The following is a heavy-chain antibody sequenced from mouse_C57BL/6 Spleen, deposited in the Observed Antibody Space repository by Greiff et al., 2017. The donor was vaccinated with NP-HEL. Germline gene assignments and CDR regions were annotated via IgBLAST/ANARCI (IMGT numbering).Heavy chain of an antibody. CDR1: GYTFPDYS. Sequence: QVQLQQSGAELVRPGASVKLSCKASGYTFPDYSINWVKQRPGQGLEWIARIYPGSGNTYYNEKFKGKATLTAEKSSSTAYMQLSSLTSEDAAVYFCARLEPVPDWGFAYWGQGTLVTVSA. CDR3: ARLEPVPDWGFAY. V-gene: IGHV1-76*01. D-gene: IGHD4-1*01. CDR2: IYPGSGNT. J-gene: IGHJ3*01.